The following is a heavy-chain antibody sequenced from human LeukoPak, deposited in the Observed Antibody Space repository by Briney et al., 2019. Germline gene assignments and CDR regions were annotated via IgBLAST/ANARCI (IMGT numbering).Heavy chain of an antibody. CDR3: ARQYSSGWYRLPYYFDY. Sequence: SETLSLTCAVSGYSISSGYYWGWIRQPPGMGLEWIGSIYHSGSTYYNPSLKSRVTISVDTSKNQFSLKLSSVTAADTAVYYCARQYSSGWYRLPYYFDYWGQGTLVTVSS. J-gene: IGHJ4*02. CDR1: GYSISSGYY. CDR2: IYHSGST. V-gene: IGHV4-38-2*01. D-gene: IGHD6-19*01.